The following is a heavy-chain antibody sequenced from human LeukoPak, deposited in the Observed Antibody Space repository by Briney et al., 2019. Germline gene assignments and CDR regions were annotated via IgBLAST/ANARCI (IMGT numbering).Heavy chain of an antibody. CDR2: IRYDGSNK. Sequence: PGGSLRLSCAASGFTFSSYGMHWVRQAPGKGLEWVAFIRYDGSNKYYADSVKGRFTISRDNSKNSLYLQMNSLRAEDTAVYYCARDLSSSSTAYLHHWGQGTLVTVSS. V-gene: IGHV3-30*02. CDR1: GFTFSSYG. CDR3: ARDLSSSSTAYLHH. D-gene: IGHD6-6*01. J-gene: IGHJ1*01.